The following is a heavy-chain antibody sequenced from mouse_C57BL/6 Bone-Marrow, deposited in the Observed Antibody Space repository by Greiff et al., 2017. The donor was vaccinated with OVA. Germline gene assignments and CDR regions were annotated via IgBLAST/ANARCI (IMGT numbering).Heavy chain of an antibody. CDR3: ALHYYGSSSFAY. J-gene: IGHJ3*01. V-gene: IGHV2-9*01. D-gene: IGHD1-1*01. CDR2: IWGGGST. Sequence: VKLVESGPGLVAPSQRLSITCTVSGFSLTSYGVDWVRQPPGKGLEWLGVIWGGGSTNYNSALMSRLSISKDNSKSQVFLKMNSLQTDDTAMYYCALHYYGSSSFAYWGQGTLVTVSA. CDR1: GFSLTSYG.